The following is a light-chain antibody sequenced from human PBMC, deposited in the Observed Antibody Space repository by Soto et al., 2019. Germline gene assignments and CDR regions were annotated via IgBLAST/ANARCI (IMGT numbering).Light chain of an antibody. CDR2: DAS. CDR1: QSVGSY. Sequence: DIVLTQSPATLSLSPGERATLSCRASQSVGSYLAWYQQKPGQAPRLLIYDASNRATGIPARFSGSGSGTDFTLTISSLEPEDFAVYYCQQRSASPSTFGGGTKVEIK. V-gene: IGKV3-11*01. CDR3: QQRSASPST. J-gene: IGKJ4*01.